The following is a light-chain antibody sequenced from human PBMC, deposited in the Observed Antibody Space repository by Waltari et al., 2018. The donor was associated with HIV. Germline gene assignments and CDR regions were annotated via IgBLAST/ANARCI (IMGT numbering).Light chain of an antibody. J-gene: IGKJ2*01. V-gene: IGKV1-12*01. CDR1: QGTNNW. CDR3: LQANSFPYT. CDR2: NAY. Sequence: DIQMTQSPSSVSASVGDRVTITCRASQGTNNWVAWYQQKPGRAPKLLIYNAYRLQSGVPSRFGGSGSGTEFALTISSLQPEDFATYYCLQANSFPYTFGQGTKLEIK.